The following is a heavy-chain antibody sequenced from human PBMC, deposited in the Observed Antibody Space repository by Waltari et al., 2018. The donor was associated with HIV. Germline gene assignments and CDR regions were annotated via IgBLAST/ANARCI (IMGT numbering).Heavy chain of an antibody. CDR2: ISYDGEQ. CDR3: AKVAGRSGSYSHYYYGMDV. J-gene: IGHJ6*02. V-gene: IGHV3-30*18. Sequence: QVQLVESGGGVVQPGGSLRLSCAASGFALKNFAMHWVRQAPGKGLEWVAVISYDGEQDYADSVKGRFTISRDNSKKSLFLQMSSLRPEDSAVYYCAKVAGRSGSYSHYYYGMDVWGQGTTVTVS. D-gene: IGHD1-26*01. CDR1: GFALKNFA.